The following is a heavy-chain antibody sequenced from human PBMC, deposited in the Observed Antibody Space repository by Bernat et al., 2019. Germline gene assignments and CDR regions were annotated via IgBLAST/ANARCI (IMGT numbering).Heavy chain of an antibody. V-gene: IGHV3-33*01. CDR2: IWYDGSNK. CDR3: ARDYSGYEPPDY. J-gene: IGHJ4*02. CDR1: GFTFSSYG. Sequence: QVQLVESGGGVVQPGRSLRLSCAASGFTFSSYGMHWVRQAPGKGLEWVAVIWYDGSNKYYADSVKGRFTISRDNSKNTLYLQMNSLRAEDTAVYYCARDYSGYEPPDYWGQGTLVTVSS. D-gene: IGHD5-12*01.